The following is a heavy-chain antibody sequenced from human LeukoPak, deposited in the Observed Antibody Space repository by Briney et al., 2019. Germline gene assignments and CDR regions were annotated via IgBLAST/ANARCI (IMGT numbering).Heavy chain of an antibody. CDR2: ISGSGGST. CDR1: GFTFSSYA. D-gene: IGHD3-16*01. V-gene: IGHV3-23*01. J-gene: IGHJ4*02. CDR3: ARMPSYDNVGRGD. Sequence: PGGSLRLSCAASGFTFSSYAMSWVRQAPGKGLEWVSAISGSGGSTYYADSVKGRFTISRDNAKNTLYLQMNSLRAEDTAVYYCARMPSYDNVGRGDWGQGTLVTVSS.